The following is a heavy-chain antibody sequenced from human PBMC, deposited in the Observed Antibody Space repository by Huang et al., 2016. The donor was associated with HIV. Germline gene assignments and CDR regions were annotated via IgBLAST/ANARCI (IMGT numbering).Heavy chain of an antibody. CDR2: VNPNNGAT. D-gene: IGHD5-12*01. J-gene: IGHJ4*02. CDR1: GYAFADYF. Sequence: QVQLVQSGAEVKKPGASVKVSCKPSGYAFADYFIHWVRQAPGQGLGWMAWVNPNNGATNYDQKFLGRLTVTGETSMRTAYMELSGLTSDDTAKYYCTRDGVAPDEEFDYWGQGTVIIVSS. CDR3: TRDGVAPDEEFDY. V-gene: IGHV1-2*02.